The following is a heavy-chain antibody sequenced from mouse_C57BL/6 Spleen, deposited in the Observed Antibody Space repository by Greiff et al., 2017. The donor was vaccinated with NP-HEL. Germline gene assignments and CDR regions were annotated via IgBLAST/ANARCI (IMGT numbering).Heavy chain of an antibody. D-gene: IGHD1-1*01. CDR2: INPNNGGT. Sequence: VQLKESGPELVKPGASVKIPCKASGYTFTDYNMDWVKQSHGKSLEWIGDINPNNGGTIYNQKFKGKATLTVDKSSSTAYMELRSLTSEDTAVYYCARWHYGSSYGYFDVWGTGTTVTVSS. CDR3: ARWHYGSSYGYFDV. CDR1: GYTFTDYN. V-gene: IGHV1-18*01. J-gene: IGHJ1*03.